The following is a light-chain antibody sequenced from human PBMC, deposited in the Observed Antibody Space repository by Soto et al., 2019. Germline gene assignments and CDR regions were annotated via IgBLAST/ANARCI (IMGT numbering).Light chain of an antibody. CDR2: GAF. J-gene: IGKJ5*01. Sequence: EIVMTQSPATLSVSPGERYTLSFWASQRVSSKLAWHQQKPGQAPRLLIYGAFTRATGIPDRFSGSGSGTDFTPTISRLEPEDFAVYYCKQHETLITFGQGTQLEIK. CDR1: QRVSSK. CDR3: KQHETLIT. V-gene: IGKV3D-15*01.